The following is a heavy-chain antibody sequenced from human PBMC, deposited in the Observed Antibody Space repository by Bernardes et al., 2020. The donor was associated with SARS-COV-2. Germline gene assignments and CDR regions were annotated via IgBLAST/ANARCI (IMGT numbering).Heavy chain of an antibody. CDR1: GFTFSSYS. CDR2: ISSSSSTI. J-gene: IGHJ6*02. D-gene: IGHD3-3*01. CDR3: ARATKPATDFWSGYLIYYGMDV. Sequence: GGSLRLSCAASGFTFSSYSMNWVRQAPGKGLEWVSYISSSSSTIYYADSVKGRFTISRDNAKNSLYLQMNSLRAEDTAVYYCARATKPATDFWSGYLIYYGMDVWGQGTTVTVSS. V-gene: IGHV3-48*01.